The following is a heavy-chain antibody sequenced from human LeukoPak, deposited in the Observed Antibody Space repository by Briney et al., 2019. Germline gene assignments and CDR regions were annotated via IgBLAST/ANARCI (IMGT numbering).Heavy chain of an antibody. CDR3: ARDVGATIPYYFDY. V-gene: IGHV3-7*01. Sequence: GGSLRLSCAASGFTFSSYWMSWVRQAPGKGLEWVANIKQDGSEKYYVDSMKGRFTISRDNAMNSLYLQMNSLRAEDTAVYYSARDVGATIPYYFDYWGQGTLVTVSS. CDR1: GFTFSSYW. D-gene: IGHD1-26*01. CDR2: IKQDGSEK. J-gene: IGHJ4*02.